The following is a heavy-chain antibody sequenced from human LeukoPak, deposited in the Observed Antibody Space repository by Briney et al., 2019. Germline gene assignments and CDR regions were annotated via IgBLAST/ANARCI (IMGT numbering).Heavy chain of an antibody. CDR1: GFTFDDYA. CDR3: ARDQGRIAVASDY. D-gene: IGHD6-19*01. J-gene: IGHJ4*02. Sequence: GGSLRLSCAASGFTFDDYAMHWVRQAPGKGLEWVSGISWNSGSIGYADSVKGRFTISRDNAKNSLYLQMNSLRAEDTAVYYCARDQGRIAVASDYWGQGTLVTVSS. CDR2: ISWNSGSI. V-gene: IGHV3-9*01.